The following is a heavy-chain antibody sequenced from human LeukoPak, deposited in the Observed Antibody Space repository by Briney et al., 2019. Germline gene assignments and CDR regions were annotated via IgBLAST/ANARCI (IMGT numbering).Heavy chain of an antibody. CDR3: AREPDCRSTSCYQYFQH. V-gene: IGHV3-30*01. J-gene: IGHJ1*01. CDR2: ISYDESYK. Sequence: PGGSLRLSCAASGFTFSSCPMHWVRQAPGKGLEWVALISYDESYKYYADSVKGRFTISRDNSKNTLYLQMNSLRPEDTAVYYCAREPDCRSTSCYQYFQHWGQGTLATVSS. D-gene: IGHD2-2*01. CDR1: GFTFSSCP.